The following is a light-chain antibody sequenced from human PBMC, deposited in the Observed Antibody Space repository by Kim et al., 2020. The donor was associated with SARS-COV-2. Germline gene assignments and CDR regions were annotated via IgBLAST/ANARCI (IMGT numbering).Light chain of an antibody. CDR1: SSAVGGYNY. CDR2: DVS. V-gene: IGLV2-14*03. CDR3: SSHASNRDVM. J-gene: IGLJ3*02. Sequence: QSALTQPASVSGSPGQSITISCTGTSSAVGGYNYVSWYQQHPGKAPKLMIYDVSKRPSGISYRFSGSKSGNTASLTISGLQAEDEADYYCSSHASNRDVMFGGGTQLTVL.